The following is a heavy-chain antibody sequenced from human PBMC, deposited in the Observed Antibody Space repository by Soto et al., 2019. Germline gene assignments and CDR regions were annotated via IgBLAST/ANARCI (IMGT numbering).Heavy chain of an antibody. J-gene: IGHJ4*02. D-gene: IGHD2-2*01. CDR2: IIPIFGTA. V-gene: IGHV1-69*13. Sequence: SVKVSCKASGGTFSSYAISWVRQAPGQGLEWMGGIIPIFGTANYAQKFQGRVTITADESTSTAYMELSSLRSEDTAVYYCARWGYCISTSCYDYFDYWGQGTLVTVSS. CDR3: ARWGYCISTSCYDYFDY. CDR1: GGTFSSYA.